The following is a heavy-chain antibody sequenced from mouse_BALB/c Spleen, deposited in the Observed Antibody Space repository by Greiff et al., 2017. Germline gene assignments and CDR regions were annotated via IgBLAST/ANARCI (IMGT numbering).Heavy chain of an antibody. D-gene: IGHD3-2*01. CDR3: ARPRQGGSFYYAMDY. Sequence: EVMLVESGGDLVKPGGSLKLSCAASGFTFSSYGMSWVRQTPDKRLEWVATISSGGSYTYYPDSVKGRFTISRDNAKNTLYLQMSSLKSEDTAMYYCARPRQGGSFYYAMDYWGQGTSVTVSS. CDR2: ISSGGSYT. J-gene: IGHJ4*01. CDR1: GFTFSSYG. V-gene: IGHV5-6*01.